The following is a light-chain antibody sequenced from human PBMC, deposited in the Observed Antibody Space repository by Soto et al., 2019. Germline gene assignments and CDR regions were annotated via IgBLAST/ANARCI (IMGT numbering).Light chain of an antibody. CDR2: GAS. CDR3: QQYNNWPPYT. V-gene: IGKV3-15*01. CDR1: QSVSSN. Sequence: EIVMTQSPATLSVYPGERATLSCRASQSVSSNLAWYQQKPGQSPRLLIYGASTRSTGIPARFSGSASGIEFTLTISTLHSEDSAVYNCQQYNNWPPYTFGQGTKLAIK. J-gene: IGKJ2*01.